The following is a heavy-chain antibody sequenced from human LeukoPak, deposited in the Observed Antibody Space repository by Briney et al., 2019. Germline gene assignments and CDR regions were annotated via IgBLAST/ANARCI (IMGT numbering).Heavy chain of an antibody. CDR3: ATPLWSTFDY. CDR1: GYTFTGQY. CDR2: INPNSGGT. Sequence: ASVKVSCKTSGYTFTGQYLHWVRQAPGQGLEWMGWINPNSGGTNYAQKFQGRVTMTRDTSISTAYMELSRLRSDDTAVYYCATPLWSTFDYWGQGTLVTVSS. D-gene: IGHD2-21*01. V-gene: IGHV1-2*02. J-gene: IGHJ4*02.